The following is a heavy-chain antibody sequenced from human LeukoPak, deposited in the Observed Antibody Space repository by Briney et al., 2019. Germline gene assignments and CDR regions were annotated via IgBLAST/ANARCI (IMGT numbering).Heavy chain of an antibody. CDR2: FYYNGVT. CDR3: VRRNYFSGRIDP. V-gene: IGHV4-39*01. Sequence: SETLSLTCTVSGGSISSSDYLWAWVRQPPGKGLEWIGDFYYNGVTSYDPSLKSRVTISVDTSKNQFSLNLTSVTAADKAVYHCVRRNYFSGRIDPWGQGTLVTVSS. D-gene: IGHD3-10*01. J-gene: IGHJ5*02. CDR1: GGSISSSDYL.